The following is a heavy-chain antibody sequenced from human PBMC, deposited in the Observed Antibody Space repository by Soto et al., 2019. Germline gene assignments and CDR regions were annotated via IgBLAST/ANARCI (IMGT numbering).Heavy chain of an antibody. J-gene: IGHJ4*02. CDR3: ARGYNWNEYYFDY. D-gene: IGHD1-1*01. CDR2: ISSSSSYI. Sequence: GGSLRLSCAASGFTFRSYSMNWVRQAPGKGLEWVSSISSSSSYIYYADSVKGRFTISRDNAKNSLYLQMNSLRAEDTAVYYCARGYNWNEYYFDYWGQGTLVTVSS. V-gene: IGHV3-21*01. CDR1: GFTFRSYS.